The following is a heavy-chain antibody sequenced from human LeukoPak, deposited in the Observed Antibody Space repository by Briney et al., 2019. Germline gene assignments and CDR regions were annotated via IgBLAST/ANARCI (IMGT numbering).Heavy chain of an antibody. J-gene: IGHJ5*02. CDR1: GFTFSSYG. D-gene: IGHD3-3*01. V-gene: IGHV3-30*18. CDR3: AKDKYFRITIFGVPLGWFDP. Sequence: GGSLRLSCAASGFTFSSYGMHWVRQAPGKGLEWVAVISYDGSNKYYADSVKGRFTISRDNSKNTLYLQMNSLRAEDTAVYYCAKDKYFRITIFGVPLGWFDPWGQGTLVTVSS. CDR2: ISYDGSNK.